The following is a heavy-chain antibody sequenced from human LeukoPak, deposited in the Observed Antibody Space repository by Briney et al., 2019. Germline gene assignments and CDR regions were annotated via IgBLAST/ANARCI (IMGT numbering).Heavy chain of an antibody. V-gene: IGHV4-59*08. J-gene: IGHJ4*02. CDR3: ARRPTGDPKFDY. Sequence: SETLSLTCSVSGGSISNYFWTWIRQPPGKGLEWIGYIYSSGSTYYNPSLKSRVTISVDTSKNRFSLKLSTVTAADTAMYYCARRPTGDPKFDYWGQGTLVTVSS. D-gene: IGHD7-27*01. CDR2: IYSSGST. CDR1: GGSISNYF.